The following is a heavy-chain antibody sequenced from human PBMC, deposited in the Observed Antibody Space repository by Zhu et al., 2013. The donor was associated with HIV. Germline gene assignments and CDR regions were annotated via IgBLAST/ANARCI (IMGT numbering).Heavy chain of an antibody. CDR2: IVPIFGTP. Sequence: QVQLVQSGAEMKKPGSSVKVSCKASGGTFSNSAFSWVRQAPGHGLEWLGGIVPIFGTPNHAQRFQGRITITADGSTTTVYMELRSLRSEDTAVYYCAREVPRGKRGYFDYWGQGNPGHRLL. CDR1: GGTFSNSA. D-gene: IGHD3-10*01. J-gene: IGHJ4*02. CDR3: AREVPRGKRGYFDY. V-gene: IGHV1-69*01.